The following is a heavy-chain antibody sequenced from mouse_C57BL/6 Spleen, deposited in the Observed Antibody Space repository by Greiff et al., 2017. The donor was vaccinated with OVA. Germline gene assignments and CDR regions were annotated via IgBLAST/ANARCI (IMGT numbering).Heavy chain of an antibody. V-gene: IGHV1-82*01. D-gene: IGHD2-4*01. CDR2: IYPGDGDT. J-gene: IGHJ4*01. CDR1: GYAFSSSW. CDR3: ARSDYDGRGYAMDY. Sequence: QVQLQQSGPELVKPGASVKISCKASGYAFSSSWMNWVKQRPGKGLEWIGRIYPGDGDTNYNGKFKGKATLTADKSSSTAYMQLSSLTSEDSAVYFCARSDYDGRGYAMDYWGQGTSDTVSS.